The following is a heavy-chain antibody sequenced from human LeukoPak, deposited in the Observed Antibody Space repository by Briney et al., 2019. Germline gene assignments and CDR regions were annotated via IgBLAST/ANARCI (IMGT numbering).Heavy chain of an antibody. CDR1: GVTFSSYG. CDR2: IRYDGSNK. D-gene: IGHD5-24*01. V-gene: IGHV3-30*02. J-gene: IGHJ3*02. Sequence: PGGSLRLSCAASGVTFSSYGMHWVRQAPGKGLEWVAFIRYDGSNKYYADSVKGRFTISRYNSKNTLYLQMNSLRAEDTAVYYCATDRLRRDGYNYVGAFDIWGQGTMVTVSS. CDR3: ATDRLRRDGYNYVGAFDI.